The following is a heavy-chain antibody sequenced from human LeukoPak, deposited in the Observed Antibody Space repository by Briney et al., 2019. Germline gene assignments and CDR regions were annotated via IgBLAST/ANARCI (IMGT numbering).Heavy chain of an antibody. CDR2: IYYSGST. J-gene: IGHJ4*02. V-gene: IGHV4-39*01. Sequence: PSETLSLTCTVSGGSISSSSYYWGWIRQPPGKGLEWIGSIYYSGSTYYNPSLKSRVTISVDTSKNQFSLKLSSVTAADTAVYYCARRPTYCSGGSCYPGYFDYWGQGTLVTVSS. CDR3: ARRPTYCSGGSCYPGYFDY. CDR1: GGSISSSSYY. D-gene: IGHD2-15*01.